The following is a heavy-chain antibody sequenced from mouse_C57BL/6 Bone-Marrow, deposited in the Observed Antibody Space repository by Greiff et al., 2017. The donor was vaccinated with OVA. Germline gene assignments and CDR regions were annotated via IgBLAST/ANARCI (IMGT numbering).Heavy chain of an antibody. CDR3: ARRRFVYYTYCDY. CDR2: IDPSDSYT. J-gene: IGHJ2*01. V-gene: IGHV1-69*01. Sequence: QVQLQQPGAELVMPGASVKLSCKASGYTFTSYWMHWVKQRPGQGLEWIGEIDPSDSYTNYNQKFKGKSTLTVDKSSSTAYMQLSSLTSEDSAVYYCARRRFVYYTYCDYWGQGTTLTVSS. D-gene: IGHD2-1*01. CDR1: GYTFTSYW.